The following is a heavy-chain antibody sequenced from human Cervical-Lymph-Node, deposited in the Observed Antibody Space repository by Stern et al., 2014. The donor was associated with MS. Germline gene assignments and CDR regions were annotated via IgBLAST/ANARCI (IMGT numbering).Heavy chain of an antibody. J-gene: IGHJ6*02. V-gene: IGHV3-7*01. CDR2: IKQDGSEE. CDR3: AKDCSGGTCYHRGVQFYYGLDV. D-gene: IGHD2-15*01. CDR1: GFSFSSYW. Sequence: EVQLVASGGGLVQPGGSLRLSCAASGFSFSSYWMTWVRPAPGKGLEWVATIKQDGSEEYYVDSVKGRFTISRDNAKKSLFLQMNSLRAEDTAVYYCAKDCSGGTCYHRGVQFYYGLDVWGQGTTVTVSS.